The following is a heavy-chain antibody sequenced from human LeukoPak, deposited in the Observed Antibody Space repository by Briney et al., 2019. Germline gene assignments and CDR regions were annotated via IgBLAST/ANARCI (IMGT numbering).Heavy chain of an antibody. D-gene: IGHD6-25*01. V-gene: IGHV3-48*01. Sequence: GGSLRLSCAASGFTFSSYTMNWVRQPPGKGLEWVSNIGTSSTTIYYADSAKGRFTISRDNAKNSLYLQMNSLRADDTAVYYCARFAAGGSYYYYMDVWGKGTTVTVSS. J-gene: IGHJ6*03. CDR2: IGTSSTTI. CDR3: ARFAAGGSYYYYMDV. CDR1: GFTFSSYT.